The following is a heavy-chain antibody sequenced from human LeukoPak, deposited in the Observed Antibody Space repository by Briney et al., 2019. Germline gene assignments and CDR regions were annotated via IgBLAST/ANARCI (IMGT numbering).Heavy chain of an antibody. CDR1: GGSISSYY. Sequence: SETLSLTCTVSGGSISSYYWSWIRQPPGKGLEGIGYIYYSGSTNYNPSLKSRVTISVDTSKNQFSLKLSSVTAADTAVYYCARGELSEYYYYYYMDVWGKGTTVTVSS. D-gene: IGHD1-26*01. CDR2: IYYSGST. J-gene: IGHJ6*03. CDR3: ARGELSEYYYYYYMDV. V-gene: IGHV4-59*01.